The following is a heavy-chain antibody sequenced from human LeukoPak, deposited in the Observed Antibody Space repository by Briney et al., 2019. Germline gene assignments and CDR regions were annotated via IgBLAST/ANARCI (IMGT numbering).Heavy chain of an antibody. J-gene: IGHJ3*02. D-gene: IGHD2-15*01. V-gene: IGHV4-59*01. CDR1: GGSISSYH. CDR2: VHYSGTT. CDR3: ARELGYCSGGTCYSAHAFDI. Sequence: PSETLSLTRTVSGGSISSYHWNWIRQPPGKGLDWIGYVHYSGTTKYNPSLKSRVTMSVDTSKNQISLRVNSVTAADTAVYYCARELGYCSGGTCYSAHAFDIWGQGTMVTVSS.